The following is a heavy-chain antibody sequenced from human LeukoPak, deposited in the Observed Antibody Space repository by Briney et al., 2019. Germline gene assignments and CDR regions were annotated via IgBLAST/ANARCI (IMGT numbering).Heavy chain of an antibody. Sequence: SETLSLTCTVSGGSISSYYWSWIRQPRGKGLEWIGYIYYSGSTNYNPSLKSRVTISVDTSKNQFSLKLSSVTAADTAVYYCAREFLGYCSSTSCFGAFDIWGQGTMVTVSS. D-gene: IGHD2-2*01. CDR1: GGSISSYY. CDR2: IYYSGST. V-gene: IGHV4-59*01. CDR3: AREFLGYCSSTSCFGAFDI. J-gene: IGHJ3*02.